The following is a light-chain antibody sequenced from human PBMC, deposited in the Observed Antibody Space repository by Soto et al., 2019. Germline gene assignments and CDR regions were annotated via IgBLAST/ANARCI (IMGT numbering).Light chain of an antibody. CDR2: GNS. J-gene: IGLJ2*01. CDR1: SSNIGAGYD. Sequence: QAVVTQPPSVSGAPGQRVTISCTGSSSNIGAGYDVHWYQQLPGTAPKLLIYGNSNRPSGVPDRFSGSKSGTSASLAITGLQAEDEADYYCQSYDSSLSGSVFGGGNQLTVL. CDR3: QSYDSSLSGSV. V-gene: IGLV1-40*01.